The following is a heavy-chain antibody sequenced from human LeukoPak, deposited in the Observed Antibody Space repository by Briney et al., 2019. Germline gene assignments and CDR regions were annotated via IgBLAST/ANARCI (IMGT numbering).Heavy chain of an antibody. CDR3: AREARYGSGSYSNHFDY. CDR1: GGSISSYY. Sequence: SETLSLTCTVSGGSISSYYWSWIRQPPGKGLEWIGYIYYSGSTNYNPSLKSRVTISVDTSKNQFSLKLSSVTAADTAVYYCAREARYGSGSYSNHFDYWGQGTLVTVSS. V-gene: IGHV4-59*01. D-gene: IGHD3-10*01. J-gene: IGHJ4*02. CDR2: IYYSGST.